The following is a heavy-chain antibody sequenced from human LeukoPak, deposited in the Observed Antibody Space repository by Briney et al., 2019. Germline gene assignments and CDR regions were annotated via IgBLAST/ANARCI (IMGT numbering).Heavy chain of an antibody. Sequence: ASVKVSCKSSGYTFTGYYMHWVRQAPGQGLEWMGWITPNSGGTNYSQKFQGRVTMTRDTSISTAYMELSRLRSDDTAVYYCARARYYDSSGYYEDFDYWGQGTLVTVSS. J-gene: IGHJ4*02. CDR1: GYTFTGYY. CDR2: ITPNSGGT. V-gene: IGHV1-2*02. D-gene: IGHD3-22*01. CDR3: ARARYYDSSGYYEDFDY.